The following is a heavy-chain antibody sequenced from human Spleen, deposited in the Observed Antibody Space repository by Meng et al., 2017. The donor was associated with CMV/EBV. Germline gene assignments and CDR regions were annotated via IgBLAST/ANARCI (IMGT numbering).Heavy chain of an antibody. CDR1: GFSVSTNY. J-gene: IGHJ4*02. CDR3: VRGFGYFDY. V-gene: IGHV3-53*01. D-gene: IGHD3-3*01. Sequence: GESLKISCAASGFSVSTNYMSWVRQAPGKGLEWVSVIYNGAGPYYADSVKGRFTISRDISKNTLYLQMNSLRAEDTALYYCVRGFGYFDYWGQGSLVTVSS. CDR2: IYNGAGP.